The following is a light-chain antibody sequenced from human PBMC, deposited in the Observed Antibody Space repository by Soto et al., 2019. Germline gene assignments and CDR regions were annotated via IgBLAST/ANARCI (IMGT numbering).Light chain of an antibody. V-gene: IGKV3-20*01. CDR1: QSVSSSY. Sequence: EIVLTQSPGTLSLSPGERATLSCSASQSVSSSYLAWYQQKPGQAPRPLIYGASSRATGIPDRFSGSGSGTDFTLTISRLEPEDFAVFYCQQYGTSEIIFGQGTRLEI. CDR3: QQYGTSEII. J-gene: IGKJ5*01. CDR2: GAS.